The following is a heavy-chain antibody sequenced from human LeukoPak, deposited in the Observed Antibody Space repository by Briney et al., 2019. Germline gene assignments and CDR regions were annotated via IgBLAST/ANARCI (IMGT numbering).Heavy chain of an antibody. CDR1: GGSISGYY. D-gene: IGHD6-19*01. CDR3: ARSTGWSSDLFDY. V-gene: IGHV4-4*07. Sequence: SQTLSLTCTVSGGSISGYYWNWIRQPARKGLEWIGRVYTSGTTHYSPSLKSRITMSVDTSKNQFSLRLISVTAADTAVYYCARSTGWSSDLFDYWGQGALVTVSS. CDR2: VYTSGTT. J-gene: IGHJ4*02.